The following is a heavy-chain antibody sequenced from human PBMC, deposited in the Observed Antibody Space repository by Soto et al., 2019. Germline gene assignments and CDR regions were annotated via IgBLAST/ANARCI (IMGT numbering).Heavy chain of an antibody. V-gene: IGHV3-23*01. CDR2: ISGSGGST. J-gene: IGHJ3*02. D-gene: IGHD3-10*01. Sequence: GGSLRLSCAASGFTFSSFAMSWVRQAPGKGLEWVSAISGSGGSTYYADSVKGRFTISRDNSKNTLYLQMNSLRAEDTAVYYCAKGVNYLDAFDIWGQGTMVTVSS. CDR1: GFTFSSFA. CDR3: AKGVNYLDAFDI.